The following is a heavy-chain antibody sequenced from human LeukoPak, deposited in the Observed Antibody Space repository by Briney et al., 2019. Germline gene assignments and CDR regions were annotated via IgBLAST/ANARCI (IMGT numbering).Heavy chain of an antibody. CDR3: ARVFADNLDY. CDR2: IYYSGST. V-gene: IGHV4-59*01. D-gene: IGHD2-21*01. J-gene: IGHJ4*02. Sequence: SETLSLTCTVSGGSISTYYWNWIRQPPGKGLEWIGYIYYSGSTNYNPSLKSRVTISVNTSKNQFSLKLSSVTAADTAVYYCARVFADNLDYWGQGTLVTVSS. CDR1: GGSISTYY.